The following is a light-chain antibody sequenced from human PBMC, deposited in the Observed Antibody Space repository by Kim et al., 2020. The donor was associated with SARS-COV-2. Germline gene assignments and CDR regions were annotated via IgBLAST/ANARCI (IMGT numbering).Light chain of an antibody. CDR1: NLRRQS. CDR2: YDS. V-gene: IGLV3-21*04. Sequence: APGQTATIACGGDNLRRQSVHWYQQMPGQAPVVVIEYDSDRPSGIPEQISGSKSGNTATLTITSVEAGDEADFYCQVWDDDSDHWVFGGGTQLTVL. CDR3: QVWDDDSDHWV. J-gene: IGLJ3*02.